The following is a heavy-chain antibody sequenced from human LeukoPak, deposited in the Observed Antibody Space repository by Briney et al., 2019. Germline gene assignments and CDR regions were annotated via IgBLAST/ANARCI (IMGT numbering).Heavy chain of an antibody. V-gene: IGHV1-69*06. J-gene: IGHJ4*02. CDR2: IIPIFGTA. CDR3: ARAVGQQLVLVY. D-gene: IGHD6-13*01. Sequence: GSSVKVSCKASGGTFSSYAISWVRQAPGQGLEWMGGIIPIFGTANYAQKFQGRVTITADKPTSTAYMELSSLRSEDTAVYYCARAVGQQLVLVYWGQGTLVTVSS. CDR1: GGTFSSYA.